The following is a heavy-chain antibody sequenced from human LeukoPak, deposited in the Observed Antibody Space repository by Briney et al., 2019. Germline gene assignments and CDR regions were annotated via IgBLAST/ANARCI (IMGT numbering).Heavy chain of an antibody. J-gene: IGHJ4*02. D-gene: IGHD3-10*01. V-gene: IGHV1-46*01. CDR1: GYTFTSYY. CDR2: INPSGGST. CDR3: ARVDNTLVRGAIPDYFGY. Sequence: ASVKVSCKASGYTFTSYYMHWVRQAPGQGLKWMGIINPSGGSTSYAQKFQGRVTMTRGTSTSTVYVELSSLRSEDTAVYYCARVDNTLVRGAIPDYFGYWGQGTLVTVSS.